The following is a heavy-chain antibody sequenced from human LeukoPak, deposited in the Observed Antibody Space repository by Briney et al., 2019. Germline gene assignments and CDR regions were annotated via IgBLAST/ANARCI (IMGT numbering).Heavy chain of an antibody. V-gene: IGHV1-46*01. CDR3: ARGSRPVYNLLTGKRYFDY. J-gene: IGHJ4*02. Sequence: ASVRVSCKASGYTFTTYYVHWVRQAPGQGLEWMGIINPSGGSTTYAQKFRGRLTMTRDMSTCTVYMELSSLRSEDTAVYYCARGSRPVYNLLTGKRYFDYWGQGTLLTVSS. CDR1: GYTFTTYY. D-gene: IGHD3-9*01. CDR2: INPSGGST.